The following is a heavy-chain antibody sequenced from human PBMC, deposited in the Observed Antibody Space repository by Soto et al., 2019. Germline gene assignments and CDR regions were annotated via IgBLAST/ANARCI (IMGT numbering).Heavy chain of an antibody. CDR2: IYYSGST. V-gene: IGHV4-39*01. D-gene: IGHD6-13*01. J-gene: IGHJ5*02. CDR1: GGSITSSSYY. Sequence: PSETLCRTCTVSGGSITSSSYYRGWIRQPPGKGLEWIGSIYYSGSTYYNPSLTSRVTISVATSKNQFSLKLSSVTAADTAVYYCARQLLGALAAACTHWFDPWGQGSLVTVSS. CDR3: ARQLLGALAAACTHWFDP.